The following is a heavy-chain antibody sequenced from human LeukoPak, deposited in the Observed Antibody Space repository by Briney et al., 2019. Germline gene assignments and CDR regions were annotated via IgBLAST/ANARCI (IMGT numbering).Heavy chain of an antibody. V-gene: IGHV1-69*13. J-gene: IGHJ3*02. CDR2: IFPVFGTP. CDR1: GGTFNNFA. D-gene: IGHD6-13*01. CDR3: ARGPHTSSWYKHAFDI. Sequence: GASVKVSCKASGGTFNNFAICWVRQAPGQGLEWMGGIFPVFGTPTYAQKFQGRVTITADESTRTAHMELSSLGSDDTAVYYCARGPHTSSWYKHAFDIWAQGTMVTVSS.